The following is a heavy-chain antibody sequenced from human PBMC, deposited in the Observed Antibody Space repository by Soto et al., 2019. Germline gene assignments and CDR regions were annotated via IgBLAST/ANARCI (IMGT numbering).Heavy chain of an antibody. CDR3: AKRRGAGGHFDY. CDR1: GFTFSSYA. CDR2: VSIGGST. J-gene: IGHJ4*02. V-gene: IGHV3-23*01. Sequence: LRLSFAASGFTFSSYAMGWVRQGPGKGLEWVAVVSIGGSTHYTDSVRGRFTISRDNSKNTLSLQMNSLTAEDTAVYFCAKRRGAGGHFDYWGQGALVTVSS. D-gene: IGHD2-15*01.